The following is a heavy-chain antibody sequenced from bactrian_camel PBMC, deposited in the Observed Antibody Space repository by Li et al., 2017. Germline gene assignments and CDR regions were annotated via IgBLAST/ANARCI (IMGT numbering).Heavy chain of an antibody. Sequence: HVQLVESGGGSVQAGGSLRLSCAASGYTYNRNCMAWFRQAPGKEREGVARIYTGSGNTYYADSVKGRFTISEDKAKKTLHLQMNSLKPEDSGMYYCAADTLKAYCVGGVGYTCNFKGQGTQVTVS. J-gene: IGHJ4*01. CDR2: IYTGSGNT. CDR1: GYTYNRNC. V-gene: IGHV3S1*01. D-gene: IGHD3*01.